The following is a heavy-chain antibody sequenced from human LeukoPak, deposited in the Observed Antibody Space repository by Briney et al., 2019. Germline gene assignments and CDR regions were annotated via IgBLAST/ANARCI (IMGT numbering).Heavy chain of an antibody. CDR3: ARDSGGVVPAAIADAFDI. V-gene: IGHV3-7*01. D-gene: IGHD2-2*01. J-gene: IGHJ3*02. CDR1: GFTFSSYG. CDR2: IKQGGSEK. Sequence: GRSLRLSCAASGFTFSSYGMHWVRQAPGKGLEWVANIKQGGSEKYYVDSVKGRFTISRDNAKNSLYLQMNSLRAEDTAVYYCARDSGGVVPAAIADAFDIWGQGTMVTVSS.